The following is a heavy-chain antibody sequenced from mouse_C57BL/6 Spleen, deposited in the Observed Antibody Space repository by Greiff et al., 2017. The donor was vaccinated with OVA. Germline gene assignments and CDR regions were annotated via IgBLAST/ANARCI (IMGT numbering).Heavy chain of an antibody. D-gene: IGHD4-1*01. V-gene: IGHV5-4*03. Sequence: EVKVVESGGGLVKPGGSLKLSCAASGFTFSSYAMSWVRQTPEKRLEWVATISDGGSYTYYPDNVKGRFPISRDNAKNNLYLQMSHLKSEDTAMYYCARVLTGGFAYWGQGTLVTVSA. CDR2: ISDGGSYT. CDR3: ARVLTGGFAY. J-gene: IGHJ3*01. CDR1: GFTFSSYA.